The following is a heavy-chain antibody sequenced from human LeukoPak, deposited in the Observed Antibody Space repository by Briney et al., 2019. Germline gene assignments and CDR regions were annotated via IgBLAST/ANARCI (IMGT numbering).Heavy chain of an antibody. V-gene: IGHV3-23*01. CDR1: GFTFSSYP. Sequence: GGSLRLSCAASGFTFSSYPMNWVRQAPGKGLEWISVISGSGGATFYGASVQGRFIISRDNSKDTLYLQMSSLRPDDTAVYYCAKYPQTPVGANDYWGLGTLVTVSS. J-gene: IGHJ4*02. D-gene: IGHD1-26*01. CDR2: ISGSGGAT. CDR3: AKYPQTPVGANDY.